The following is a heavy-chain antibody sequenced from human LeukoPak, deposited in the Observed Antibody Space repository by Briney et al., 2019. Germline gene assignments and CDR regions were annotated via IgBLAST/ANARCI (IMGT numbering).Heavy chain of an antibody. CDR2: IIPIFGTA. CDR1: GGTFSSYA. V-gene: IGHV1-69*05. D-gene: IGHD2-2*01. J-gene: IGHJ6*03. Sequence: RWASVKVSCKASGGTFSSYAISWVRQAPGQGLEWMGGIIPIFGTANYAQKFQGRVTITTDESTSTAYMELSSLRSEDTAVYYCARGDIVVVPASYDYYYYYYMDVWGKGTTVTVSS. CDR3: ARGDIVVVPASYDYYYYYYMDV.